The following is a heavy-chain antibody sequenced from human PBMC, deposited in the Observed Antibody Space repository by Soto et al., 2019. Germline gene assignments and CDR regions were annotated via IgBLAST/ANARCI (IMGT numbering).Heavy chain of an antibody. V-gene: IGHV3-33*01. CDR3: ARGAAAIVPVRYYYYMDV. CDR1: GFTFSSYG. CDR2: IWYDGSNK. D-gene: IGHD6-25*01. Sequence: PGGSLRLSCAASGFTFSSYGMHWVRQAPGKGLEWVAVIWYDGSNKYYADSVKGRFTISRDNSKNTLYLQMNSLRAEDTAVYYCARGAAAIVPVRYYYYMDVWGKGTTVTVSS. J-gene: IGHJ6*03.